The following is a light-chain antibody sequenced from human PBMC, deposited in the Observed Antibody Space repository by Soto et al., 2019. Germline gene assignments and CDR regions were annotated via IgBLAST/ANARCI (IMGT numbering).Light chain of an antibody. Sequence: ENLLTQSPGTLSLSPLELATLSFMASRGVSANYLAWYQQKPGQAPTLLIYGASIRAAGIPDRFSGSGSGTEFTLTIISLQPEDFATYYCQQSYRFPKTFGRGTKV. CDR2: GAS. J-gene: IGKJ1*01. CDR1: RGVSANY. CDR3: QQSYRFPKT. V-gene: IGKV3-20*01.